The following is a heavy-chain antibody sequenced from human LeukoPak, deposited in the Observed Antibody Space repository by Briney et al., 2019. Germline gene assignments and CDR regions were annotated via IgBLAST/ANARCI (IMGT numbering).Heavy chain of an antibody. CDR2: IYYSGST. D-gene: IGHD6-19*01. J-gene: IGHJ5*02. CDR3: AREKRIAVAGTRWFDP. Sequence: SETLSLTCTVSGGSISSSSYYWGWIRQPPGKGLEWIGSIYYSGSTNYNPSLKSRVTISVDTSKNQFSLKLSSVTAADTAVYYCAREKRIAVAGTRWFDPWGQGTLVTVSS. CDR1: GGSISSSSYY. V-gene: IGHV4-39*07.